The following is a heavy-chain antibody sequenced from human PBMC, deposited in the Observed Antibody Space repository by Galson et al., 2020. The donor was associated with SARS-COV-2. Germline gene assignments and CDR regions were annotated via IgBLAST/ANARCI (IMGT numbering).Heavy chain of an antibody. V-gene: IGHV3-30*02. CDR2: IRYDGSNK. CDR3: AKDPANYGDQGYYFDY. Sequence: GGSLRLSCAASGFTFSSYGMHWVRQAPGKGLEWVAFIRYDGSNKYYADSVKGRFTISRDNSKNTLYLQMNSLRAEDTAVYYCAKDPANYGDQGYYFDYWGQGTLVTVSS. D-gene: IGHD4-17*01. CDR1: GFTFSSYG. J-gene: IGHJ4*02.